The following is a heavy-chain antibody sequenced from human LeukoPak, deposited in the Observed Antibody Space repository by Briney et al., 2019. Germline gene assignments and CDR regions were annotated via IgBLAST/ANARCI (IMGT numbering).Heavy chain of an antibody. D-gene: IGHD6-19*01. CDR1: GGTFSSYA. CDR3: ARVRAGKVDY. CDR2: IIPIFGTA. Sequence: VASVKVSCKASGGTFSSYAISWVRQAPGQGLEWMGGIIPIFGTANYAQKFQGRVTMTRDMSTSTVYMELSSLRSEDTAVYYCARVRAGKVDYWGQGTLVTVSS. J-gene: IGHJ4*02. V-gene: IGHV1-69*05.